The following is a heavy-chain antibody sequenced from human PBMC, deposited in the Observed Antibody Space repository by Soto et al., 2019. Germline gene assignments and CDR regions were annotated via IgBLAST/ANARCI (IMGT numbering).Heavy chain of an antibody. CDR2: LSGSGGTT. CDR1: GFTFSSYA. V-gene: IGHV3-23*01. CDR3: ARELRFLEWLYPRWFDP. Sequence: GGSLRLSCAASGFTFSSYAMSWVRQTPGKGLEWVSTLSGSGGTTYYADSVKGQFTISRDNSKSTLYLQMNSLRAEDTAVYYCARELRFLEWLYPRWFDPWGQGTLVTVSS. D-gene: IGHD3-3*01. J-gene: IGHJ5*02.